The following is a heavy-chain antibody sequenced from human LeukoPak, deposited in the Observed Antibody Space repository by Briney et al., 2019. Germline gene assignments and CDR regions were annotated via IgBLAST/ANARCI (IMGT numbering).Heavy chain of an antibody. CDR2: ISSSSSTI. CDR3: AREGSSWPADFDY. V-gene: IGHV3-48*04. Sequence: GGSLRLSCAVSGFIFSSCSMNWVRQAPGKGLEWVSYISSSSSTIYYADSVKGRFTISRDNAKNSLYLQMNSLRAEDTAVYYCAREGSSWPADFDYWGQGTLVTVSS. J-gene: IGHJ4*02. D-gene: IGHD6-13*01. CDR1: GFIFSSCS.